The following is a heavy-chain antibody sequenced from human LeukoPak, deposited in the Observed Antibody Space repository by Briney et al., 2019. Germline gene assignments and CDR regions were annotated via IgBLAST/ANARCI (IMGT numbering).Heavy chain of an antibody. CDR3: ARDRSGGCSGGSCYSSYYYGMDV. D-gene: IGHD2-15*01. CDR2: TYYRSKWYN. CDR1: GDSVSSNSAA. J-gene: IGHJ6*02. V-gene: IGHV6-1*01. Sequence: SQTLSLTCAISGDSVSSNSAAWNWIRQSPSRGLEWLGRTYYRSKWYNDYAVSVKSRITINLDTSKNQFSLKLSSVTAADTAVYYCARDRSGGCSGGSCYSSYYYGMDVWGLGTTVTVSS.